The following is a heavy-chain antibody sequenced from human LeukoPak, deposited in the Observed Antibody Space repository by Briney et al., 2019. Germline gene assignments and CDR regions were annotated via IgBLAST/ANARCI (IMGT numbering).Heavy chain of an antibody. J-gene: IGHJ4*02. Sequence: SETLSLTCTVSGGSISSYYWSWIRQPPGKGLEWIGYIYYSGSTNYSPSLKSRVTISVDTSKNQFPLKLSSVTAADTAVYYCARGGVSVGATIFDYWGQGTLVTVSS. V-gene: IGHV4-59*01. CDR3: ARGGVSVGATIFDY. CDR2: IYYSGST. CDR1: GGSISSYY. D-gene: IGHD1-26*01.